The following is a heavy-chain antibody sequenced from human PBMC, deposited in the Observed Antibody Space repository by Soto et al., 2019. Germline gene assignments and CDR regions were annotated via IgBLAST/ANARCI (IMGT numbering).Heavy chain of an antibody. CDR3: ARDREYSSSSYFDY. CDR2: IYTSGST. CDR1: GGSISSYY. D-gene: IGHD6-6*01. J-gene: IGHJ4*02. V-gene: IGHV4-4*07. Sequence: QVQLQESGPGLVKPSETLSLTCTVSGGSISSYYWSWIRQPAGKGLEWIGRIYTSGSTNYNPSLKSRVTMSVDTSKNQFSLKLSSVTAADTAVYYCARDREYSSSSYFDYWGQGTLVTVSS.